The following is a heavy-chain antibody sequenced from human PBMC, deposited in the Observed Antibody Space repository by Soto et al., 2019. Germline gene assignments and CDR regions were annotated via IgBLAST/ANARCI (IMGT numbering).Heavy chain of an antibody. J-gene: IGHJ6*02. CDR1: NGSISGSY. CDR3: ARDNKVSKGYGMDV. Sequence: QVQLQESGPGLVKPSETLSLTCTVSNGSISGSYWSWVRQPAGKRLEWIGRIHSSGTFNYNPSLKSPVTVSVDTSKNQVSLKLSSVTAADTAVYFCARDNKVSKGYGMDVWGQGTTVTVSS. CDR2: IHSSGTF. V-gene: IGHV4-4*07.